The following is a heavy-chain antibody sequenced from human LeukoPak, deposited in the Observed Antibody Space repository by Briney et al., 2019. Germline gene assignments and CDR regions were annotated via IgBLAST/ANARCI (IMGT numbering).Heavy chain of an antibody. CDR3: ARGAGMPNNFVPQHLMGGWLDP. CDR1: GYIFTRYT. D-gene: IGHD3-16*01. V-gene: IGHV1-18*01. CDR2: INTYNGDT. Sequence: GASVKVSCRASGYIFTRYTLHWVRQAPGQGLEWLGWINTYNGDTHYAQKIKGRVTLTRDTSTGTAYMELRSLRYDDTARYFCARGAGMPNNFVPQHLMGGWLDPWGHGSLVFVSS. J-gene: IGHJ5*02.